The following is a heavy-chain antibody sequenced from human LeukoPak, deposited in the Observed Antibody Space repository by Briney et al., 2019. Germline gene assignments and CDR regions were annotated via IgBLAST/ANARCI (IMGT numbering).Heavy chain of an antibody. J-gene: IGHJ4*02. Sequence: GRSLRLSCAASGFTFSSFGMHWVRQAPGKGLEWVAVIWFDGSNKYYPDSVKGRFTISRDNSKNNLYLQMSSLRADDTAVYYCAKCSSGWLFDYWGQGTLVTVSS. CDR1: GFTFSSFG. CDR3: AKCSSGWLFDY. CDR2: IWFDGSNK. D-gene: IGHD6-19*01. V-gene: IGHV3-33*06.